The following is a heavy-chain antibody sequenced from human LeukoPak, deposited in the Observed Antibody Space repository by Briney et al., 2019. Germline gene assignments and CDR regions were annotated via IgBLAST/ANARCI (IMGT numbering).Heavy chain of an antibody. CDR1: GFTFSSYW. D-gene: IGHD1-26*01. CDR2: INSDGSFT. CDR3: SRDAGRRELD. Sequence: GGSLRLSCAVSGFTFSSYWMHWVRQAPGKGLVWVSHINSDGSFTTYADSVKGRFTISRDNAKNTLYLQMNSLRVEDTALYYCSRDAGRRELDWGQGTLVTVSS. V-gene: IGHV3-74*01. J-gene: IGHJ4*02.